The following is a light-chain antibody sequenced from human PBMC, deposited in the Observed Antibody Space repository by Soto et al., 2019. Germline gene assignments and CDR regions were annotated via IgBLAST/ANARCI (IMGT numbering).Light chain of an antibody. CDR3: QVWDSSRDLHV. CDR2: ADD. CDR1: NIESKS. Sequence: SYELTQPPSVSVAPGQTARIMCGGNNIESKSVHWYQQKAGQAPVLVVYADDDRPSGIPERFSGSNSGNTATLTITRVEAGDEADYFCQVWDSSRDLHVFASGTKVTVL. V-gene: IGLV3-21*02. J-gene: IGLJ1*01.